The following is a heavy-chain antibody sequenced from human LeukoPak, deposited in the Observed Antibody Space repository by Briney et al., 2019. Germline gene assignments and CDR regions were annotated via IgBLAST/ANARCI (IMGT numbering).Heavy chain of an antibody. CDR3: ARHTWQWRPFDD. V-gene: IGHV4-34*01. CDR2: INHSGST. D-gene: IGHD6-19*01. Sequence: SETLSLTCAAYGGSFSGYYWSWIPPPPGKGLEWIGEINHSGSTTYNPSLQSRVTMSVDTSTNQISLKMTSVTAADTAIYYCARHTWQWRPFDDWGQGTQVTISS. J-gene: IGHJ4*02. CDR1: GGSFSGYY.